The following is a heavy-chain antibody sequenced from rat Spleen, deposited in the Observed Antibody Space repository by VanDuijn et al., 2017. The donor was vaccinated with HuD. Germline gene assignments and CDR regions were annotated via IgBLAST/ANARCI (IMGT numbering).Heavy chain of an antibody. CDR3: TTQWELYH. D-gene: IGHD5-1*01. CDR2: INIGGTGT. J-gene: IGHJ2*01. Sequence: EVQLVATGGGLVQPGRSLKLSCVASGFTFSSSWMYWIRQAPGKGLEWVSSINIGGTGTYYPDSVKGRFTISRDNAKSTLYLQMDSLRSEDTATYYCTTQWELYHWGQGVMVTVSS. CDR1: GFTFSSSW. V-gene: IGHV5-58*01.